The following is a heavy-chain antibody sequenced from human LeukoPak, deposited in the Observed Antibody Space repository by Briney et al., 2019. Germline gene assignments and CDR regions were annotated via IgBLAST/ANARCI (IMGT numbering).Heavy chain of an antibody. D-gene: IGHD6-13*01. CDR3: ARMEQLVLGHFDY. Sequence: PGGSLRLSCAASGFTFSSYWTSWVRQAPGKGLEWVANIKQDGSEKYYVDSVKGRFTISRDNAKNSLYLQMNSLRAEDTAVHYCARMEQLVLGHFDYWGQGTLVTVSS. CDR1: GFTFSSYW. CDR2: IKQDGSEK. J-gene: IGHJ4*02. V-gene: IGHV3-7*01.